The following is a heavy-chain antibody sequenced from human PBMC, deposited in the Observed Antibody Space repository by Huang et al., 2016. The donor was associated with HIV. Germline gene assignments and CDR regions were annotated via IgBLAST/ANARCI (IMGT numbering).Heavy chain of an antibody. CDR2: SYYSGST. V-gene: IGHV4-39*01. Sequence: QLQLQESGPGLVKPSETLSLTCTVSGGSISSSSYYWGWIRQPPGKGLEWIGSSYYSGSTFYNPSLKSRVTVSVDTSKNQFSLKLSSVTAADTAVYYCARRGYCGGGSCYSDAFDIWGQGTKVTVSS. CDR1: GGSISSSSYY. CDR3: ARRGYCGGGSCYSDAFDI. D-gene: IGHD2-15*01. J-gene: IGHJ3*02.